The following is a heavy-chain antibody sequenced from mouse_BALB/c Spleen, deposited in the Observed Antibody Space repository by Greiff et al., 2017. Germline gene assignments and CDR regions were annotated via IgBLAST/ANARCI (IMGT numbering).Heavy chain of an antibody. CDR1: GYTFSSYW. CDR3: ARWAVVARGAY. CDR2: ILPGSGST. D-gene: IGHD1-1*01. Sequence: QVQLQQSGAELMKPGASVKISCKATGYTFSSYWIEWVKQRPGHGLEWIGEILPGSGSTNYNEKFKGKATFTADTSSNTAYMQLSSLTSEDSAVYYCARWAVVARGAYWGQGTLVTVSA. J-gene: IGHJ3*01. V-gene: IGHV1-9*01.